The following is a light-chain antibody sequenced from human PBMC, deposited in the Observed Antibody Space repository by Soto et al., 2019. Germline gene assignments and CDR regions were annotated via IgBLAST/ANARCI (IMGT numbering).Light chain of an antibody. CDR3: QQCNNWPLT. J-gene: IGKJ4*01. V-gene: IGKV3D-15*01. CDR2: GAS. CDR1: QSVSSN. Sequence: EIVMTQSPATLSVSPGERATLSCRASQSVSSNLAWYQQKPGQAPRLLIYGASTRATGIPARFSGSVSGTEFTLTISSLESEDFAVYYCQQCNNWPLTFGGGTKVDNK.